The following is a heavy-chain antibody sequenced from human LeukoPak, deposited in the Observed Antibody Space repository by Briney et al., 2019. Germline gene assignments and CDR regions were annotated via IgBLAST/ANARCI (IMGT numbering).Heavy chain of an antibody. CDR1: GGSISGYY. Sequence: WETLSLTCTVSGGSISGYYWSWTRQPPGKGLEWIGYIFYSGSTNYNPSLKSRVTISVDTSKNQFSLKLSSVTAADTAVYYCARGTYYYDSRGYYFDYWGQGTLVTVSS. J-gene: IGHJ4*02. D-gene: IGHD3-22*01. CDR2: IFYSGST. CDR3: ARGTYYYDSRGYYFDY. V-gene: IGHV4-59*01.